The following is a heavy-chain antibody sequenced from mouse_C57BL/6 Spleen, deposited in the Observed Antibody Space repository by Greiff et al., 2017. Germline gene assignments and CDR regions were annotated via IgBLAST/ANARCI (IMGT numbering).Heavy chain of an antibody. CDR3: ASGTDV. D-gene: IGHD4-1*01. CDR2: IYPGDGDT. Sequence: QVQLQQSGPELVKPGASVKISCKASGYAFSSSWMNWVKQRPGKGLEWIGRIYPGDGDTNYNGKFKGKATLTVDKSSSTAYMQRSSLTSVVSAVYFCASGTDVWGKGTTVTVSS. V-gene: IGHV1-82*01. CDR1: GYAFSSSW. J-gene: IGHJ1*03.